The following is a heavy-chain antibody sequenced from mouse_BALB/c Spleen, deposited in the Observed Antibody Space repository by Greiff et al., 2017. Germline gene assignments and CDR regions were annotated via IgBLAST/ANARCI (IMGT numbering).Heavy chain of an antibody. CDR1: GYSITSDYA. CDR2: ISYSGST. V-gene: IGHV3-2*02. D-gene: IGHD2-10*01. J-gene: IGHJ2*01. CDR3: ARAYYGSY. Sequence: EVQLQQSGPGLVKPSQSLSLTCTVTGYSITSDYAWNWIRQFPGNKLEWMGYISYSGSTSYNPSLKSRISITRDTSKNQFFLQLNSVTTEDTATYYCARAYYGSYWGQGTTLTVSS.